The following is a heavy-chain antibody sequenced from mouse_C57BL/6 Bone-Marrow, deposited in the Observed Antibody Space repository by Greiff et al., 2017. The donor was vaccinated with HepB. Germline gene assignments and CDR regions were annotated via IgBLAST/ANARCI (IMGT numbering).Heavy chain of an antibody. CDR1: GYTFTSYW. CDR3: ARDGKPLRYDYDKTWFAD. CDR2: IDPSDSDT. V-gene: IGHV1-52*01. Sequence: QVQLQQPGAELVRPGSSVKLSCKASGYTFTSYWMHWVKQRPIQGLEWIGNIDPSDSDTHYNQKFKDKATLTVDKSSSTAYMQLSSLTSEDSAVYYCARDGKPLRYDYDKTWFADWGQGTLVTVSA. J-gene: IGHJ3*01. D-gene: IGHD2-4*01.